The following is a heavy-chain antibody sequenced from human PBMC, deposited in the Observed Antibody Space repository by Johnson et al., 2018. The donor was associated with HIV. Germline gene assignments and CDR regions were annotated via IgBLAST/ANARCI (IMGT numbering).Heavy chain of an antibody. J-gene: IGHJ3*02. D-gene: IGHD6-19*01. CDR2: ISYDGSNK. CDR3: ARDYGQWLVHGAFDI. Sequence: QVQLVESGGGVVQPGRSLRLSCAASGFTFSSYAMHWVRQAPGKGLEWVAVISYDGSNKYYADSVKGRFTISRDNSKNTLYLQMNSLRAEDTAVYYCARDYGQWLVHGAFDIWGQGTMVTVSS. CDR1: GFTFSSYA. V-gene: IGHV3-30*04.